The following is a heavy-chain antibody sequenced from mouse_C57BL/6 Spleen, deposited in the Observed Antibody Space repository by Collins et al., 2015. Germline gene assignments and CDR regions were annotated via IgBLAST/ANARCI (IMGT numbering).Heavy chain of an antibody. D-gene: IGHD2-12*01. CDR2: INTHSGVP. J-gene: IGHJ4*01. CDR1: GYTFTTAG. Sequence: QIQLVQSGPELKKPGETVRISCKASGYTFTTAGMQWVQKMPGKGLKWIGWINTHSGVPKYAEDFKGRFAFSLETSASTAYLQISNLKNEDTATYFCARNDGGPYAMDYWGQGTSVTVSS. V-gene: IGHV9-4*02. CDR3: ARNDGGPYAMDY.